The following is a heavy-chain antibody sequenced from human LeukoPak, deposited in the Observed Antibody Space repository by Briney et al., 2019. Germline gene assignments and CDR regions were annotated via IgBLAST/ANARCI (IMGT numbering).Heavy chain of an antibody. J-gene: IGHJ4*02. CDR1: GGTFSSYA. Sequence: ASVKVSCKASGGTFSSYAISWVRQAPGQGLEWMGGIIPIFGTANYAQKFQGRVTITADESTSTAYMELSSLRSEDTAVYYCARDRYDSSGYYLPLLWGQGTLVTVSP. D-gene: IGHD3-22*01. CDR2: IIPIFGTA. CDR3: ARDRYDSSGYYLPLL. V-gene: IGHV1-69*13.